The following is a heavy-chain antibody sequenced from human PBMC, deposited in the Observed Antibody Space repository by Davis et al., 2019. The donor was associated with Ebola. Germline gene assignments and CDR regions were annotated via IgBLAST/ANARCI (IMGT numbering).Heavy chain of an antibody. J-gene: IGHJ4*02. Sequence: SETLSLTCTVSGYSISSGYYWGWIRQPPGKGLEWIGTIYHSGATYPNPSLKSRVTLSVDTSKNQVSLKLTSVTATDTAAYYCARDTAYESIDYWGQGTLVTVSS. CDR3: ARDTAYESIDY. CDR1: GYSISSGYY. V-gene: IGHV4-38-2*02. CDR2: IYHSGAT. D-gene: IGHD5-12*01.